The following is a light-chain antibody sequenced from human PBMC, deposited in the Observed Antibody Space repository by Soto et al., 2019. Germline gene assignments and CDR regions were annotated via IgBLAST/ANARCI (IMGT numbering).Light chain of an antibody. CDR1: QRISSY. Sequence: DIQMTQSPSSLSASVGDRVTITCRASQRISSYLNWYQQKPGKAPKLLIYAASSLQSGVPSRFSGSGSGTAFTLNISSLQPEDFATYYCQQSYNTPIFGGGTKVDIX. CDR2: AAS. J-gene: IGKJ4*01. CDR3: QQSYNTPI. V-gene: IGKV1-39*01.